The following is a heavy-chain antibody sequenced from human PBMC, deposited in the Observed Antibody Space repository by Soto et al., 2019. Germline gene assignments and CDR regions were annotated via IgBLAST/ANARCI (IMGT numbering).Heavy chain of an antibody. CDR3: AKFHGSGTYYNFPDY. CDR2: IYSDGTT. D-gene: IGHD3-10*01. Sequence: EVQLVETGGGLIQPGGSLRLSCAASGFTVSSNYMNWVRQAPGKGLEWVSIIYSDGTTSYADSVKGRFTISRDNFKNTLFLLMNSLSAEDTAQYYCAKFHGSGTYYNFPDYWGQGTLVTVSS. CDR1: GFTVSSNY. J-gene: IGHJ4*02. V-gene: IGHV3-53*02.